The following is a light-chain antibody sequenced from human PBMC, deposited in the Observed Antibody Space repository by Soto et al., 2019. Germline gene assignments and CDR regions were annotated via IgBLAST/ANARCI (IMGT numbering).Light chain of an antibody. CDR1: SGHRTYI. CDR3: ETSDTNTRV. CDR2: VEGSGTF. V-gene: IGLV4-60*03. J-gene: IGLJ2*01. Sequence: QSALTQSSSASASLGSSVKLTCTLSSGHRTYIIAWHQQQPGKAPRYLMKVEGSGTFNKGSGVPDRFSGSSSGADRYLTISNLQSEDEADYYCETSDTNTRVFGGGTQLTVL.